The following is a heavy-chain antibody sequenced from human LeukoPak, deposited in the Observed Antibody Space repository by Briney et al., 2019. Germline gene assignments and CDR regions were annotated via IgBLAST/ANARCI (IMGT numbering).Heavy chain of an antibody. J-gene: IGHJ6*03. CDR1: GGVIGISTYY. V-gene: IGHV4-39*07. CDR2: INHGGNT. Sequence: SETLSLTCSVSGGVIGISTYYWAWIRRPPGRGLEWIGSINHGGNTYYNPSLKSRVTMSVDTSKNQFSLKLSSVTAADTAVYYCARGSDYDFWSGYPYYYYYYYMDVWGKGTTVTVSS. CDR3: ARGSDYDFWSGYPYYYYYYYMDV. D-gene: IGHD3-3*01.